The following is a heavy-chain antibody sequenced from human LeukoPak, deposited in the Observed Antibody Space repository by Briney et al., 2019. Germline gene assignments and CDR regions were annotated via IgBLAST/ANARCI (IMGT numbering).Heavy chain of an antibody. CDR3: AKGSTSFGELLYLHY. CDR1: GFTFSSYG. V-gene: IGHV3-30*18. D-gene: IGHD3-10*01. CDR2: ISYDGSNK. Sequence: PGGSLRLSCAASGFTFSSYGMHWVRQAPGKGLEWVAVISYDGSNKYYADSVKGRFTISRDNSKNTLYLQMNSLRAEDTAVYYCAKGSTSFGELLYLHYWGQGTLVTVSS. J-gene: IGHJ4*02.